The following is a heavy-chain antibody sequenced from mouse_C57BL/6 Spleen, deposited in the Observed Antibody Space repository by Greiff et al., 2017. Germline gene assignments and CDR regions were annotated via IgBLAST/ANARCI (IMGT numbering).Heavy chain of an antibody. Sequence: QVQLKESGAELVRPGASVTLSCKASGYTFTDYEMHWVKQTPVHGLEWIGAIDPETGGTAYNQKFKGKAILTADKSSSTAYMELRILTSEDSAVYYCTGGILDYWGQGTTLTVSS. V-gene: IGHV1-15*01. J-gene: IGHJ2*01. CDR1: GYTFTDYE. CDR3: TGGILDY. CDR2: IDPETGGT.